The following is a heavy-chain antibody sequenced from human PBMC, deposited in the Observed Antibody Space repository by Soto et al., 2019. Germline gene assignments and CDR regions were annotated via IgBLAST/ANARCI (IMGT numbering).Heavy chain of an antibody. J-gene: IGHJ5*02. CDR3: ARSSSGYGWFDP. CDR2: ITAGNGNT. CDR1: GYTFTSYA. D-gene: IGHD3-22*01. V-gene: IGHV1-3*01. Sequence: QVQLVQSGAEVKKPGASVKVSCKASGYTFTSYAMHWVRQAPGQRLEWMGWITAGNGNTKYSQKFQGRVTITRDTSASTAYMELSSLRSEDTAVYYCARSSSGYGWFDPWGQGTLVTVSS.